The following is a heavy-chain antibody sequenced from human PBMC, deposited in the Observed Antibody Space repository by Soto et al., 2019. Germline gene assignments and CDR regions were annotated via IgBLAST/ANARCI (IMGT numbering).Heavy chain of an antibody. V-gene: IGHV3-23*01. D-gene: IGHD3-10*01. Sequence: EVQLTESGGGLVQPGGSLRLSCAASGFTFSSYSMTWVRQAPGKGLEWVSGISDSGGNTWYADSVKGRFTISRDNSKNTLFLQMNSLRAEDTAVYVCSKWSGFGDAWGQGTLVTVSS. CDR1: GFTFSSYS. CDR2: ISDSGGNT. CDR3: SKWSGFGDA. J-gene: IGHJ5*02.